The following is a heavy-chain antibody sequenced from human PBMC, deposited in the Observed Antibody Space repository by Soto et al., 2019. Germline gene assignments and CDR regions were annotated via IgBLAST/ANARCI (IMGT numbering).Heavy chain of an antibody. CDR1: GFTFSNAW. Sequence: GGSLRLSCAASGFTFSNAWMNWVRQAPGKGLEWVGRIKSKTDGGTTDYAAPVKGRFTISRDDSKNTLYLQMNSLKTEDTAVYYCTTRPKPEYYPQGLVVVTKINYYYYGMDVWGQGTTVTVSS. D-gene: IGHD3-22*01. V-gene: IGHV3-15*07. CDR3: TTRPKPEYYPQGLVVVTKINYYYYGMDV. J-gene: IGHJ6*02. CDR2: IKSKTDGGTT.